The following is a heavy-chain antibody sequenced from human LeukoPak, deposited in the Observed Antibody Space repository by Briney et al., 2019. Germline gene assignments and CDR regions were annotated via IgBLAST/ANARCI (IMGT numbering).Heavy chain of an antibody. CDR3: ARVSGYWGSGSYYFDY. V-gene: IGHV3-48*04. CDR2: ISAGGNTK. D-gene: IGHD3-10*01. Sequence: GGSLRLSCAASGFTFTNAWMNWVRQAPGKGLEWVSFISAGGNTKYYADSVKGRFTVSRDNAQNSLYLQMNSLRLEDTAVYYCARVSGYWGSGSYYFDYWGQGTLVTVSS. J-gene: IGHJ4*02. CDR1: GFTFTNAW.